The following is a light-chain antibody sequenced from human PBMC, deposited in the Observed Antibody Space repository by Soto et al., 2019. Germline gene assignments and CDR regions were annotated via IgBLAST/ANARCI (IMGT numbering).Light chain of an antibody. CDR3: QQYGSSPPWT. V-gene: IGKV3-20*01. Sequence: EIVLTPSPATLSLSPGERAPLSCRARQSVSSSYLAWYQQKPGQAPRLLIYGASSRATGLPDRFSGSGSGTDFTLTISRLEPEDFAVYYFQQYGSSPPWTFGQGTKVEIK. CDR1: QSVSSSY. J-gene: IGKJ1*01. CDR2: GAS.